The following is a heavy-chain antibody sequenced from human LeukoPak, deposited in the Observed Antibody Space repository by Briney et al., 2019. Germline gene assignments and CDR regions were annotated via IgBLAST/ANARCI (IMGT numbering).Heavy chain of an antibody. D-gene: IGHD5-24*01. CDR3: ANSRRDGYNQWYYGMDV. CDR1: GLTFSSYA. J-gene: IGHJ6*02. V-gene: IGHV3-30*18. CDR2: ISYDEFNK. Sequence: GGSLRLSCAASGLTFSSYAMGWVRQAPGKGLEWVAVISYDEFNKYYGGSVKGRFTISRDNPKNALYLQMNSLRAEDTAVYYCANSRRDGYNQWYYGMDVWGQGTTVTVSS.